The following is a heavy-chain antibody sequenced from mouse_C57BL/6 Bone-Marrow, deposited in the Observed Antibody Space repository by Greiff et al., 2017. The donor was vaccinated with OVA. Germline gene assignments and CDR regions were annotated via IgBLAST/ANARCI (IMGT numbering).Heavy chain of an antibody. CDR3: ARPSYYDLDY. CDR2: IDPEDGET. D-gene: IGHD2-10*01. V-gene: IGHV14-2*01. Sequence: EVQLQQSGAELVKPGASVKLSCTASGFNIKDYYMHWVKQRTEQGLEWIGRIDPEDGETKYDPKFQGKATITADTSSNTAYLQLSSLTSEDTAVYYCARPSYYDLDYWGQGTTLTVSS. CDR1: GFNIKDYY. J-gene: IGHJ2*01.